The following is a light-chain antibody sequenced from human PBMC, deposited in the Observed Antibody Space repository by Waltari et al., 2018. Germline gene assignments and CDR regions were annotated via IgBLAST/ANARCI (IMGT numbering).Light chain of an antibody. Sequence: ELVLTQSPGTLSLSPGESATLSCRASRRVTSNYLAWYQQKPGQAPRLLIHGASSRATDIPDRFSGSGSGTDFTLTINRLEPEDFAVYYCQQFGSSPFTFGQGTRLEIK. V-gene: IGKV3-20*01. CDR1: RRVTSNY. CDR3: QQFGSSPFT. CDR2: GAS. J-gene: IGKJ5*01.